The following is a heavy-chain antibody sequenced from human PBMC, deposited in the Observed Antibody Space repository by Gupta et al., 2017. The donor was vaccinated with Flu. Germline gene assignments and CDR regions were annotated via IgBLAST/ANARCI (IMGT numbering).Heavy chain of an antibody. J-gene: IGHJ3*02. CDR3: TRGWVSSDAFDI. D-gene: IGHD2-8*01. Sequence: EVQLVESGGGLVQPGRSLRLSCTASGFTFGDYAMSWFRQAPGKGLGWVGFIRSKAYGGTTEYAASVKGRFTISRDDSKSIAYLQMKSLKTEDTAVYYCTRGWVSSDAFDIWGQGTMVTVSS. CDR2: IRSKAYGGTT. CDR1: GFTFGDYA. V-gene: IGHV3-49*03.